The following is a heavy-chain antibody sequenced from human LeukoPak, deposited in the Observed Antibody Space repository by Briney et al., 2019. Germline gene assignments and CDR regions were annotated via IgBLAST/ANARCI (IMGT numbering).Heavy chain of an antibody. Sequence: GGSLKLSCAASGFTFSSYATSWVRQAPGKGLEWVSAISGSGGSTYYADSAKGRFTISRDNSKNTLYLQMNSLRAEDTAVYYCAILGVVIHSYMDVWGKGTTVTVSS. J-gene: IGHJ6*03. CDR2: ISGSGGST. CDR1: GFTFSSYA. V-gene: IGHV3-23*01. D-gene: IGHD3-3*01. CDR3: AILGVVIHSYMDV.